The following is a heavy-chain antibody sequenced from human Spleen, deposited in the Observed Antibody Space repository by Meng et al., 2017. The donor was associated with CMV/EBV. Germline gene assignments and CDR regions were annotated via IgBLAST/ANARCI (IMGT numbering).Heavy chain of an antibody. D-gene: IGHD6-19*01. CDR1: GYTFTSYY. V-gene: IGHV1-46*01. CDR2: INPSGGST. Sequence: ASVKVSCKASGYTFTSYYMDWVRQAPGQGLEWMGIINPSGGSTSYAQKFQGRVTMTRDTSTSTVYMELSRLRSDDTAVYYCARDIPSVIAVAGIWGQGTMVTVSS. CDR3: ARDIPSVIAVAGI. J-gene: IGHJ3*02.